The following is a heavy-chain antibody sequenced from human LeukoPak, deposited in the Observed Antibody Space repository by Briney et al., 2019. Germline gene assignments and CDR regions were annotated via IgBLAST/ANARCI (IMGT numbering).Heavy chain of an antibody. CDR2: IKQDGSEK. CDR3: AGGDDFDF. J-gene: IGHJ4*02. Sequence: PGGSLRLSCAASGFTFSTYWMTWVRQAPGKRLEWVANIKQDGSEKYYVDSVKGRFTISRDNAKNSLYLQMNNLRAEDTAVYYCAGGDDFDFWGQGTLVTVSS. CDR1: GFTFSTYW. V-gene: IGHV3-7*01. D-gene: IGHD3-10*01.